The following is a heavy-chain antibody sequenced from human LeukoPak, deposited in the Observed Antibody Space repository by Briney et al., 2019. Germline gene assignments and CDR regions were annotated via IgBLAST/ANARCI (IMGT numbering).Heavy chain of an antibody. D-gene: IGHD2-2*01. Sequence: GGSLRLSCAASGFTFTTYWMNWVRQAPGKGLEWAANIKQDGSEKYYVDSVKGRFTISGDNAKNTLYLQMNSLRAEDTAVYYCAKAPVPSAVTWFDPWGQGTLVTVSS. V-gene: IGHV3-7*03. CDR1: GFTFTTYW. CDR2: IKQDGSEK. J-gene: IGHJ5*02. CDR3: AKAPVPSAVTWFDP.